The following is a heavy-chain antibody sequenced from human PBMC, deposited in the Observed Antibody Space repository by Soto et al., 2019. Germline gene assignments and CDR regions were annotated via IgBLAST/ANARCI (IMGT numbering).Heavy chain of an antibody. Sequence: PGGSLRLSCAASGFTFSTYPMNWVRQAPGKXLEWVSGISGSGISTFYVDTVKGRFTISRDNSKNTVFLQINSLRAEDTAIYYCAKFPVITASYYYQDMDVWGQGTTVTVSS. CDR2: ISGSGIST. V-gene: IGHV3-23*01. CDR1: GFTFSTYP. J-gene: IGHJ6*03. D-gene: IGHD4-4*01. CDR3: AKFPVITASYYYQDMDV.